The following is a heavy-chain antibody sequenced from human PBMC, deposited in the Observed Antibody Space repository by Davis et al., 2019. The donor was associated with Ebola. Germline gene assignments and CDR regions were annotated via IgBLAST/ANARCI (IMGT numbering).Heavy chain of an antibody. Sequence: GESLKISCAASGFTFSSYWMSWVRQAPGKGLEWVANIKQDGSEKYYADSVKGRFTISRDNAKNSLYLQMNSLRAEDTALYYCAKSAYGDYVVGYFQHWGQGTLVTVSS. CDR2: IKQDGSEK. CDR3: AKSAYGDYVVGYFQH. D-gene: IGHD4-17*01. V-gene: IGHV3-7*03. CDR1: GFTFSSYW. J-gene: IGHJ1*01.